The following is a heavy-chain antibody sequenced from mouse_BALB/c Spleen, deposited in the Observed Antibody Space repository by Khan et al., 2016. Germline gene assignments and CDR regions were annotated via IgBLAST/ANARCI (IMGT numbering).Heavy chain of an antibody. CDR1: GYSIISGYS. V-gene: IGHV3-1*02. CDR2: IHYSGST. Sequence: EVQLVESGPDLVKPSQSLSLTCTVTGYSIISGYSWHWIRQFPGNKLEWMAYIHYSGSTNYNPSLKSRISLTRDTSKNRFILKLNSVTTEDTATYYCAGVTTGDYFDYWGQGTTLTVSS. D-gene: IGHD2-2*01. CDR3: AGVTTGDYFDY. J-gene: IGHJ2*01.